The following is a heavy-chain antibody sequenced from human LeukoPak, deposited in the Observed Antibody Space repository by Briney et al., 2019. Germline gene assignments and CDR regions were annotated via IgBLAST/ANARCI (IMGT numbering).Heavy chain of an antibody. V-gene: IGHV1-18*01. CDR2: ISAYNGNT. CDR3: ARVGGSYYGGRIFDY. Sequence: ASVKVSCKASGYTFTSYGISWVRQAPGQGLEWMGWISAYNGNTNYAQKLQGRAIMTTDTSTSTAYMELRSLRSDDTAVYYCARVGGSYYGGRIFDYWGQGTLVTVSS. CDR1: GYTFTSYG. J-gene: IGHJ4*02. D-gene: IGHD1-26*01.